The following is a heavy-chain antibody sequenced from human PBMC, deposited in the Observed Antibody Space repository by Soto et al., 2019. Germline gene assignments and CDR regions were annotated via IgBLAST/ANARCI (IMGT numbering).Heavy chain of an antibody. CDR2: INPSGGST. Sequence: ASVKVSCKASGYTFTSYYMHWVRQAPGQGLEWMGIINPSGGSTSYAQKFRGRVTMTRDTSTGTVYMELSSLRSEDTAVYYCARDQNYDFWSGYPPYGMDVWGQGTTVTVSS. CDR3: ARDQNYDFWSGYPPYGMDV. V-gene: IGHV1-46*01. CDR1: GYTFTSYY. J-gene: IGHJ6*02. D-gene: IGHD3-3*01.